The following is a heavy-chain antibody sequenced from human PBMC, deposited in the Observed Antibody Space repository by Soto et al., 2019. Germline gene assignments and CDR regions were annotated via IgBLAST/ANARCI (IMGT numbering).Heavy chain of an antibody. V-gene: IGHV3-21*01. CDR2: VSSSSSYI. Sequence: EVQLVESGGGLVKPGGSLRLSCAASGFTFSTQSMNWVRQAPGKGLEWVSSVSSSSSYIYYADSVKGRFTISRDNAKNSVYLQMNSLRADDTAVYYCARLTSKSYFPGLGRDYWGQGTLVTVSS. CDR1: GFTFSTQS. J-gene: IGHJ4*02. CDR3: ARLTSKSYFPGLGRDY. D-gene: IGHD3-10*01.